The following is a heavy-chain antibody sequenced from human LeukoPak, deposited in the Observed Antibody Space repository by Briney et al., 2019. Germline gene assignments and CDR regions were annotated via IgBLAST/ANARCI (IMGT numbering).Heavy chain of an antibody. J-gene: IGHJ3*02. V-gene: IGHV1-2*02. CDR2: INPNSGDR. CDR3: ASKGAGFCRSTKCQGAFDI. CDR1: GYSFTAYY. Sequence: ASVKVSCKPSGYSFTAYYMHLVRQAPGQGLEWMGWINPNSGDRNYAQKFQDRVTLTWDTSVSTAYMELSSLTSDDTAVYYCASKGAGFCRSTKCQGAFDIWGQGSMVTVSS. D-gene: IGHD2-2*01.